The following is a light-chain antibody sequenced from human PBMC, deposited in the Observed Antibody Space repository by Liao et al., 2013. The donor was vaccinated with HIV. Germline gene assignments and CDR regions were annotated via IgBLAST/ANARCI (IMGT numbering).Light chain of an antibody. CDR3: QAWDSRIVV. CDR2: QDT. J-gene: IGLJ2*01. CDR1: ILVDKY. V-gene: IGLV3-1*01. Sequence: SYELTQPPSVSVSPGQTASITCSGDILVDKYACWYQQKPGQSPVLIIYQDTKRPSGIPERFSGSNSGNTATLTISGTQAMDEADYYCQAWDSRIVVFGGGTKLTVL.